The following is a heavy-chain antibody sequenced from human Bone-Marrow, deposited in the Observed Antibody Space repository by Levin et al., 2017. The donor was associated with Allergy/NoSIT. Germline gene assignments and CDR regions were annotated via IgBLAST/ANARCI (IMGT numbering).Heavy chain of an antibody. J-gene: IGHJ4*02. Sequence: QSGGSLRLSCAASGFTFSSYAMSWVRQAPGKGLEWVSAISGSGGSTYYADSVKGRFTISRDNSKNTLYLQMNSLRAEDTAVYYCANFNSASTCSGGSCYPRSYYFDYWGQGTLVTVSS. CDR3: ANFNSASTCSGGSCYPRSYYFDY. V-gene: IGHV3-23*01. D-gene: IGHD2-15*01. CDR1: GFTFSSYA. CDR2: ISGSGGST.